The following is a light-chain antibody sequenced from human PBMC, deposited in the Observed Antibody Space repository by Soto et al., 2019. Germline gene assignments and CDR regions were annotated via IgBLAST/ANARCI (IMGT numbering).Light chain of an antibody. CDR3: QQSYSTPWT. CDR1: QSISSY. V-gene: IGKV1-39*01. J-gene: IGKJ1*01. CDR2: AAS. Sequence: DIQMTQSPSSLSASVGDRVTITCRASQSISSYLNWYQQKPGKAPKLLIYAASSLQSGVLSRFSGSGSGTGFTLTISSLQPEDFATYYCQQSYSTPWTFGQGTKV.